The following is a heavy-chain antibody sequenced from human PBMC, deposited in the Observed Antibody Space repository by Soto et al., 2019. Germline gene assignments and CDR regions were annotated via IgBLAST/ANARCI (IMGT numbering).Heavy chain of an antibody. CDR1: GGTFSSYA. V-gene: IGHV1-69*12. J-gene: IGHJ6*02. CDR2: IIPIFGTA. CDR3: AKNPENYYYGMDV. Sequence: QVQLVQSGAEVKKPGSSVKVSCKASGGTFSSYAISWVRQAPGQGVEWMGGIIPIFGTADHTQKFQGRVTINADESTSKAYVELSSLRYEDTAVYYCAKNPENYYYGMDVWGQGTTVTVSS.